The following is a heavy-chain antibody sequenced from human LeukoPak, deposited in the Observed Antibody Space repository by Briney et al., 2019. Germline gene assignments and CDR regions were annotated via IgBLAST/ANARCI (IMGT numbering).Heavy chain of an antibody. D-gene: IGHD2-2*01. CDR3: ARAEGYCSSTSCPNNYYYYGMDV. CDR1: GFTFSSNY. CDR2: IYSGGST. J-gene: IGHJ6*02. Sequence: GGSLRLSCAAPGFTFSSNYMSWVRQAPGKGLEWVSVIYSGGSTYYADSVKGRFTISRDNSKNTLYLQMNSLRAEDTAVYYCARAEGYCSSTSCPNNYYYYGMDVWGQGTTVTVSS. V-gene: IGHV3-66*01.